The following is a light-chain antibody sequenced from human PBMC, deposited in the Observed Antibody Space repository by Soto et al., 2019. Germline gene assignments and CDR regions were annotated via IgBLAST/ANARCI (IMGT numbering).Light chain of an antibody. CDR2: GAS. CDR1: QSISSN. V-gene: IGKV3-15*01. J-gene: IGKJ4*01. CDR3: QQYDNWPLT. Sequence: EIVMTQSPATLSVSPGVKASLSCRASQSISSNLAWYQQKPGQAPRLLIYGASTRAPGIPARFSGSGSGTEFTLTISSLQSEDFAVYYCQQYDNWPLTFGGGTKV.